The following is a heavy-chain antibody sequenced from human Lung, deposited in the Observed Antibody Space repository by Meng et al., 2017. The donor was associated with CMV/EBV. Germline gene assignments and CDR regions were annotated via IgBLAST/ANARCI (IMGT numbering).Heavy chain of an antibody. CDR2: ISAYSGNT. CDR3: ARDGFRSSPLGVLLDY. J-gene: IGHJ4*02. D-gene: IGHD3-3*01. CDR1: GYTFTNYG. Sequence: SGYTFTNYGISWVRQAPGQGLEWMGWISAYSGNTNYAQKFQGRVTVTIDTSTSTAYMELRSLRSDDTAVYYCARDGFRSSPLGVLLDYWGQGTLVTVSS. V-gene: IGHV1-18*01.